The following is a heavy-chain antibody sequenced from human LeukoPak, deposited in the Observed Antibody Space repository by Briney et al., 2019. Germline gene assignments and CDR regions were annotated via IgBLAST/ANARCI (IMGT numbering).Heavy chain of an antibody. CDR3: ARSVYDYVWGSYRYHNWFDP. Sequence: GESLKISCKGSGYSFTSYCIGWVRQMPGKGLEWMGMIYPGDSDTRYSPSFQGQVTISADKSISTAYLQWSSLKASDTAMYYCARSVYDYVWGSYRYHNWFDPWGQGTLVTVSS. J-gene: IGHJ5*02. CDR2: IYPGDSDT. V-gene: IGHV5-51*01. D-gene: IGHD3-16*02. CDR1: GYSFTSYC.